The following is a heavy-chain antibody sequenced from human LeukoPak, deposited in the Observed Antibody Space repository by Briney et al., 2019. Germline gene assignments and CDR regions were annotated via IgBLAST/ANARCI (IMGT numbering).Heavy chain of an antibody. CDR2: IHTSGST. D-gene: IGHD4-17*01. J-gene: IGHJ4*02. Sequence: SEALSLTCTVSGASLNSYYWCWLPPTAGEGLEWIGRIHTSGSTDYSPLLQSRVIISIDTPQTQFSLNLTPVTAADTAVYYCARDIVYLTDEDYGWGQGTLVTVSS. CDR1: GASLNSYY. CDR3: ARDIVYLTDEDYG. V-gene: IGHV4-4*07.